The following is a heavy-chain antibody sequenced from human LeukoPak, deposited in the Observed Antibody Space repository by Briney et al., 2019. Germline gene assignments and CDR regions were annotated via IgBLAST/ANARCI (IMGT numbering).Heavy chain of an antibody. CDR2: ISGYKGNT. D-gene: IGHD2-8*02. CDR3: ARGRGLGCTCGIFDY. Sequence: ASVKVSCKASGYTFTSYGISWVRQAPGQGLEWMGWISGYKGNTYYTQDFQGRVIMTTDISTNTAYMELRSLRSDDTAVYYCARGRGLGCTCGIFDYWGQGTPVTVSS. V-gene: IGHV1-18*01. J-gene: IGHJ4*02. CDR1: GYTFTSYG.